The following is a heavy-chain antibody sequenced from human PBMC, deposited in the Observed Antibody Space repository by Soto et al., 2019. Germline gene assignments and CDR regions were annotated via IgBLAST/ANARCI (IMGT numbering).Heavy chain of an antibody. V-gene: IGHV1-18*01. CDR1: GGTFSSYA. J-gene: IGHJ6*02. Sequence: ASVKVSCKASGGTFSSYAISWVRQAPGQGLEWMGWISAYNGNTNYAQKLQGRVTMSTDTSTTTAYMELRSLGSDDTAVYYCGRTVGLSYGMDVWGQGTTVTV. D-gene: IGHD1-26*01. CDR2: ISAYNGNT. CDR3: GRTVGLSYGMDV.